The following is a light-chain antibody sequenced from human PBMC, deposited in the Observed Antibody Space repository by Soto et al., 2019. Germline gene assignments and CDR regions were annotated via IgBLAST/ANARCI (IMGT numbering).Light chain of an antibody. V-gene: IGKV1D-12*01. CDR3: QQSYTTPIT. Sequence: IHMTQSPSSVSASVGDRVTITSRASQGISSWLAWYQQKPGKAPNLLIYASSSLQSGVPSRFSGSGSGTDFTLTITNLQPEDFATYYCQQSYTTPITFGQGTRLEI. CDR1: QGISSW. CDR2: ASS. J-gene: IGKJ5*01.